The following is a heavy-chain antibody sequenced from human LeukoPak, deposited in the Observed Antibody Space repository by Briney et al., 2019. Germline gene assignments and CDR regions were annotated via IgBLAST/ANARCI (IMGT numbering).Heavy chain of an antibody. CDR1: GGSISSSSYY. CDR3: QIGVTMVRGVIIPIGY. Sequence: SETLSLTCIVSGGSISSSSYYWGWIRQPPGKGLEWIGRIDYSGSTYYNPSLKSRVTISVDTSKNLFSLKLSSVTAADTAVYYCQIGVTMVRGVIIPIGYWGQGTLVTVSS. V-gene: IGHV4-39*01. CDR2: IDYSGST. J-gene: IGHJ4*02. D-gene: IGHD3-10*01.